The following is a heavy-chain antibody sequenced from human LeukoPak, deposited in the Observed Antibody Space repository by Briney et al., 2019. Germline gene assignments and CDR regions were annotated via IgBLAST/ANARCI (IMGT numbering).Heavy chain of an antibody. Sequence: GASVRVSCTVSGYTLTELSMHWVRQAPGKGLEWMGGFDPEDGETIYAQTFQGRVTMTEDTSTDTAYMELSSLRSEDTAVYYCATDNRRFGEYYFDYWGQGTLVTVSS. CDR2: FDPEDGET. CDR1: GYTLTELS. CDR3: ATDNRRFGEYYFDY. D-gene: IGHD3-10*01. J-gene: IGHJ4*02. V-gene: IGHV1-24*01.